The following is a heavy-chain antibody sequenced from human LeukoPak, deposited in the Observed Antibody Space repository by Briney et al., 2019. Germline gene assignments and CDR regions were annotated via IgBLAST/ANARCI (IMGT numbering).Heavy chain of an antibody. V-gene: IGHV3-74*01. Sequence: PGGSLRLSCAASGFTFSGYEMNWVRQAPGKGPVWVARTNRDGSSTAYADSVKGRFTISKDNAKNTLYLLMNSLRAEDTAVYYCARDSVEWYIFDYWGQGTLVTVSS. CDR3: ARDSVEWYIFDY. CDR2: TNRDGSST. CDR1: GFTFSGYE. J-gene: IGHJ4*02. D-gene: IGHD3-3*01.